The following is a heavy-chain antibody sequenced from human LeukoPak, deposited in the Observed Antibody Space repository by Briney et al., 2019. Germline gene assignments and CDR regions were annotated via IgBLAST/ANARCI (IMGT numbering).Heavy chain of an antibody. J-gene: IGHJ5*02. CDR1: GFTFSSYD. V-gene: IGHV3-13*01. D-gene: IGHD3-9*01. Sequence: GGSLRLSCAASGFTFSSYDMHWVRQPTGQGLELVSAIGTAGDTYYSHSVKGRFTISRENAKNSLYLHMNSLRAGDTAVYFCARGHMLTGYYNFAWFDPWGQGNLVTVSS. CDR3: ARGHMLTGYYNFAWFDP. CDR2: IGTAGDT.